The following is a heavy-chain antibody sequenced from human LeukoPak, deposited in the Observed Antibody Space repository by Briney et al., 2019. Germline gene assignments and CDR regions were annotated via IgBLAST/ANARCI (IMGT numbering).Heavy chain of an antibody. V-gene: IGHV3-30-3*01. J-gene: IGHJ4*02. CDR2: ISYDGSNK. CDR3: AKDTGMIVVVIPPFDY. D-gene: IGHD3-22*01. CDR1: GFTFSSYA. Sequence: GGSLRLSCAASGFTFSSYAMHWVRQAPGKGLEWVAVISYDGSNKYYADSVKGRFTISRDNSKNTLYLQMNSLRAEDTAVYYCAKDTGMIVVVIPPFDYWGQGTLVTVSS.